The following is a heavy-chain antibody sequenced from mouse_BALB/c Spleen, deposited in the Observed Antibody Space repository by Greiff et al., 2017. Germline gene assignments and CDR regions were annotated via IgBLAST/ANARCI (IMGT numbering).Heavy chain of an antibody. CDR1: GFSLTGYG. CDR2: IWGDGST. Sequence: QVQLQQSGPGLVAPSQSLSITCTVSGFSLTGYGVNWVRQPPGKGLEWLGMIWGDGSTDYNSALKSRLSISKDNSKSQGFLKMNSLQTDDTARYYCARDYYGYDGVFYAMDYWGQGTSVTVSS. CDR3: ARDYYGYDGVFYAMDY. J-gene: IGHJ4*01. V-gene: IGHV2-6-7*01. D-gene: IGHD2-2*01.